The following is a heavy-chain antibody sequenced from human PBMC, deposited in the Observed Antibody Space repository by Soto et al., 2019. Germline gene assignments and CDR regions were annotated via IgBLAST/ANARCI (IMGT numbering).Heavy chain of an antibody. CDR3: ARDLLHYDSSGYWGWFDP. CDR1: GGTFSSYA. CDR2: IIPIFGTA. V-gene: IGHV1-69*01. J-gene: IGHJ5*02. D-gene: IGHD3-22*01. Sequence: QVQLVQSGAEVKKPGSSVKVSCKASGGTFSSYAISWVRQAPGQGLAWMGGIIPIFGTANYAQKFQGRVTINADESTRTAYMERSSLRSEDTAVYYCARDLLHYDSSGYWGWFDPWGQGTLVTVSS.